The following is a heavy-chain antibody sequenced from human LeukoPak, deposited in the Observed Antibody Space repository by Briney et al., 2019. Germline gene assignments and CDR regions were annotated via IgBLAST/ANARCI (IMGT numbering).Heavy chain of an antibody. V-gene: IGHV4-31*03. J-gene: IGHJ6*02. D-gene: IGHD1-26*01. CDR1: GGSISSGGYY. CDR2: IYYSGST. Sequence: SETLSLTCTVSGGSISSGGYYWSWIRQHPGKGLEWIGYIYYSGSTYYNPSLKSRVTISVDTSKNQFSLKLSSVTAADTAVYYCARDRGRSWDSYYYYGMDVWGQGTTVTVSS. CDR3: ARDRGRSWDSYYYYGMDV.